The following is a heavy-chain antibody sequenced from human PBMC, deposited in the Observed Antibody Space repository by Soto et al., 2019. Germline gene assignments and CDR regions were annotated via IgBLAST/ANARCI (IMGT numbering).Heavy chain of an antibody. Sequence: PXAVLKISCKGCGYSFTSYWISWVRQMPGKGLEWMGSIDPSDSYTNYSPSFQGHVTISADKSISTAYLQWSSLKASDTAMYYCARIRGDYGSGEFDYWGQGTLVTGSS. V-gene: IGHV5-10-1*01. D-gene: IGHD3-10*01. CDR3: ARIRGDYGSGEFDY. CDR2: IDPSDSYT. J-gene: IGHJ4*02. CDR1: GYSFTSYW.